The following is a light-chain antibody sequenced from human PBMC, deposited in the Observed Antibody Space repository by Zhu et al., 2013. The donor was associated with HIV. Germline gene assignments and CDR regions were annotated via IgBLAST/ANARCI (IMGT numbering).Light chain of an antibody. CDR3: QHVNSNAA. CDR2: KAS. J-gene: IGKJ3*01. V-gene: IGKV1-5*03. CDR1: QSVRTW. Sequence: DIQMTQSPSTLSASVEDRVTITCRASQSVRTWLAWYQQKPGKAPELLISKASSLESGVPSRFSGSGSGTEFTLSISSLQTDDFATYYCQHVNSNAAFGPGTKVDV.